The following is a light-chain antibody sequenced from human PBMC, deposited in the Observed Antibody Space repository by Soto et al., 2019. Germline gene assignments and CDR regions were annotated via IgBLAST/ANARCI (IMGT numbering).Light chain of an antibody. CDR1: SSDVGNYNL. CDR3: GTWDDSLSAV. CDR2: DNN. J-gene: IGLJ2*01. Sequence: QSALTQPASVSGSPGQSITISCTGTSSDVGNYNLVSWYQQHPGKAPKLMIYDNNKRPSGIPDRFSGSKSGTSATLGITGLQTGDEADYYCGTWDDSLSAVFGGGTKVTVL. V-gene: IGLV2-14*02.